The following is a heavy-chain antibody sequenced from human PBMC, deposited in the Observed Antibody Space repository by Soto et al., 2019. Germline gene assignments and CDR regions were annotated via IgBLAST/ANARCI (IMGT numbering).Heavy chain of an antibody. V-gene: IGHV4-30-4*01. D-gene: IGHD4-4*01. CDR1: GGSISSGDYY. CDR2: IYYSGST. J-gene: IGHJ4*02. Sequence: SETLSLTCTVSGGSISSGDYYWSWIRQPPGKGLEWIGYIYYSGSTYYNPSLKSRVTISVDTSKNQFSLKLSSVTAADTAVYYCARGRKHNDYMPYYFDYWGQGTLVTVSS. CDR3: ARGRKHNDYMPYYFDY.